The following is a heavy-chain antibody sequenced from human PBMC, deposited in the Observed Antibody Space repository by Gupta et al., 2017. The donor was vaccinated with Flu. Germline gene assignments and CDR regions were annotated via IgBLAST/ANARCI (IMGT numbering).Heavy chain of an antibody. Sequence: EVQLLASGGDLVQPGGSLRLSCAASGVKLSSYGMTWGRQAPGKGLEWVAAISVGGTTTYYADSVKGRFTISRDNSKNTLYLQMNSLRAEDTALYYCATQTSITGTVDYWGQGTLVTVSS. CDR1: GVKLSSYG. CDR2: ISVGGTTT. V-gene: IGHV3-23*01. J-gene: IGHJ4*02. CDR3: ATQTSITGTVDY. D-gene: IGHD1-7*01.